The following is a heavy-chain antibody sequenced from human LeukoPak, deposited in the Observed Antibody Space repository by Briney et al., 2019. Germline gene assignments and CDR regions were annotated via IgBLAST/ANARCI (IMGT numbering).Heavy chain of an antibody. J-gene: IGHJ4*02. Sequence: GGSRRLSWAASGFTFSGFAMTGVGQAPGRGREWASGFDGNGPNTYYADSVKGRWTISRDNSRNTLYLEMNSLRPEDTAIYYCAKPRTTGLGWAQFDYWGQGSLVTVSS. CDR2: FDGNGPNT. V-gene: IGHV3-23*01. D-gene: IGHD2-8*02. CDR1: GFTFSGFA. CDR3: AKPRTTGLGWAQFDY.